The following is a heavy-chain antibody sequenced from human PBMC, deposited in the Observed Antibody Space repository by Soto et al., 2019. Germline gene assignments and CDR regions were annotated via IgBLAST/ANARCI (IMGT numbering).Heavy chain of an antibody. CDR3: ARADYIVATTDYYYYYGMDV. CDR2: ISSSGSTI. Sequence: GGSLRLSCAASGFTFSSYEMNWVRQAPGKGLEWVSYISSSGSTIYYADSVKGRFTISRDNAKNSLYLQMNSLRAEDTAVYYCARADYIVATTDYYYYYGMDVWGQGTTVTVSS. CDR1: GFTFSSYE. J-gene: IGHJ6*02. D-gene: IGHD5-12*01. V-gene: IGHV3-48*03.